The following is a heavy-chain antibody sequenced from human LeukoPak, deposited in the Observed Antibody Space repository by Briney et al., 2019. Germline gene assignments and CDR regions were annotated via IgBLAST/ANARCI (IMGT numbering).Heavy chain of an antibody. Sequence: SETLSLTCTVSGGSISSSSYYWSWIRQPPGKGLEWIGHIYYSGSTNYNPSLKSRVTISVDTSKKQFSLKVRSVTATDTAVYYCARDLGYSYGYRFDPWGQGTLVTVSS. CDR3: ARDLGYSYGYRFDP. V-gene: IGHV4-61*01. D-gene: IGHD5-18*01. J-gene: IGHJ5*02. CDR1: GGSISSSSYY. CDR2: IYYSGST.